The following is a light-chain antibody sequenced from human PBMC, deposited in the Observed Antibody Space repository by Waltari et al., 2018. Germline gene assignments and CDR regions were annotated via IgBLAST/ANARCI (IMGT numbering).Light chain of an antibody. J-gene: IGLJ1*01. V-gene: IGLV3-21*04. Sequence: SYVVTQPPSVSVAPGETATLTCGGGNIGTYSVHWYQQKAGQAPVLVIFYDRDRPSGIPDRFSGSNSGNTATLTISRVEAGDEARYYCHVWHPHVDPGVFGTGTEVTVL. CDR3: HVWHPHVDPGV. CDR2: YDR. CDR1: NIGTYS.